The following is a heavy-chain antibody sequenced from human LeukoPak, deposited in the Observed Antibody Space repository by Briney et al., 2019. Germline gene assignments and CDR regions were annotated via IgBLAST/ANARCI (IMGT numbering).Heavy chain of an antibody. V-gene: IGHV3-11*05. CDR1: GFTISNYW. Sequence: GGSLRLSCAASGFTISNYWMSWVRQAPGKGLEWVSYISSNSSYTNYADSVKGRFTISRDNAKNSLYLQMNSLRAEDTAVYYCAGGTDIVVVPAAKGGSYGMDVWGQGTTVTVSS. D-gene: IGHD2-2*01. J-gene: IGHJ6*02. CDR2: ISSNSSYT. CDR3: AGGTDIVVVPAAKGGSYGMDV.